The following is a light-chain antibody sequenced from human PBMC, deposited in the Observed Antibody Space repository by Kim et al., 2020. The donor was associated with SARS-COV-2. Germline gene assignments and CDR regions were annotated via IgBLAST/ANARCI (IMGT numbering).Light chain of an antibody. J-gene: IGKJ1*01. CDR3: QQTYSASRT. V-gene: IGKV1-5*03. CDR2: KAS. CDR1: QGITDC. Sequence: ASVGDIVTIPCRASQGITDCLAWYQQKPGKAPKLLIYKASSLESGVPSRFTGSGSETDFTLTISSLQPEDFATYYCQQTYSASRTFGQGTKVDIK.